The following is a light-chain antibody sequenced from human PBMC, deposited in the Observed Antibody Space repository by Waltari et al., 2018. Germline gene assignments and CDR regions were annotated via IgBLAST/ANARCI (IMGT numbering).Light chain of an antibody. CDR2: GAS. J-gene: IGKJ2*01. CDR3: QQYNNWRPMYT. V-gene: IGKV3-15*01. Sequence: EIVMTQSPAPLSVSPGEKATVSCTGSPGVSSNLAWYQQKPGHDTRLIIYGASTRATGISARLSGSGSGTESTLTISSLQYEDFAVYYCQQYNNWRPMYTFGQGTKLEIK. CDR1: PGVSSN.